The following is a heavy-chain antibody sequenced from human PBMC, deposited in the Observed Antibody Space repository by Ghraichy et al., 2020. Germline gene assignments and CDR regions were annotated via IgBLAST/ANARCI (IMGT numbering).Heavy chain of an antibody. CDR1: GFTFRSYA. CDR3: AKSFDYGDYVPGY. CDR2: ISGSGGST. V-gene: IGHV3-23*01. Sequence: GGSLRLSCAASGFTFRSYAMSWVRQAPGKGLEWVSAISGSGGSTYYADSVKGRFTISRDNSKNTLYLQMNSLRAEDTAVYYCAKSFDYGDYVPGYWGQGTLVTVSS. J-gene: IGHJ4*02. D-gene: IGHD4-17*01.